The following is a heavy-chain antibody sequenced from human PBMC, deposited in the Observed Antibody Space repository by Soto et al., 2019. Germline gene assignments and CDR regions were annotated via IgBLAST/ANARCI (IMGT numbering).Heavy chain of an antibody. CDR3: ARGGHCANGVCSALDY. CDR2: IYYGGSA. J-gene: IGHJ4*02. CDR1: GGSISTYY. V-gene: IGHV4-59*08. D-gene: IGHD2-8*01. Sequence: QVQLRESGPGLVKPSETLSLTCTVSGGSISTYYWSWIRQPPGKGLEWIGYIYYGGSADYNPSLKSRVTISVDTSKKPFSLKLSSVTAADPAVYYCARGGHCANGVCSALDYWGQGTLVTVSS.